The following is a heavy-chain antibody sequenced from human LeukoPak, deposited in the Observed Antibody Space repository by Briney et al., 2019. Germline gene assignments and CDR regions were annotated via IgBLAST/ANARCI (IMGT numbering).Heavy chain of an antibody. V-gene: IGHV3-23*01. CDR3: AKGIYYYDSSGYYYAPEYFQH. CDR1: GFSFSSHG. D-gene: IGHD3-22*01. Sequence: GGTLRLSCAASGFSFSSHGMSWVRQAPGKGLEWVSGIIGGAGSTYYADSVKGRFTISGDNSKNTLYLQMNSLRAEDTAVYYCAKGIYYYDSSGYYYAPEYFQHWGQGTLVTVSS. CDR2: IIGGAGST. J-gene: IGHJ1*01.